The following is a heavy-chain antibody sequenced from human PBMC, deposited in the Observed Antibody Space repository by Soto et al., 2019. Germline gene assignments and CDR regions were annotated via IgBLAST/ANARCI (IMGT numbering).Heavy chain of an antibody. Sequence: GASVKVSCKASGYTFTSYDINWVRQATGQGLEWMGWMNPNSGSTGYPQKFQGRVTLTTDTSTSTAYMELRSLRSDDTAIYYCARDLHEFWTSYWFDPWGQGTPVTVSS. CDR3: ARDLHEFWTSYWFDP. J-gene: IGHJ5*02. CDR2: MNPNSGST. CDR1: GYTFTSYD. D-gene: IGHD3-3*01. V-gene: IGHV1-8*01.